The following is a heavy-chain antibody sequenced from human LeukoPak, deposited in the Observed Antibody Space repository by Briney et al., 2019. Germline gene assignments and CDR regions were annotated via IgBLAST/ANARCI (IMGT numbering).Heavy chain of an antibody. Sequence: ASVKVSCKASGYTFTSYYMHWVRQAPGQGLEWMGIINPSGGSTSYAQKFQGKVTMTRDTSTSTVYMELSSLRSEDTAVYYCARESEMAAIIPWGQGTLVTVSS. CDR2: INPSGGST. D-gene: IGHD5-24*01. J-gene: IGHJ5*02. V-gene: IGHV1-46*01. CDR3: ARESEMAAIIP. CDR1: GYTFTSYY.